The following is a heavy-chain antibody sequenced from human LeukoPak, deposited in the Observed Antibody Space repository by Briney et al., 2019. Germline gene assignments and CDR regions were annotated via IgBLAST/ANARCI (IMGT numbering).Heavy chain of an antibody. CDR3: ARDGSYSNNY. Sequence: PSETLSLTCTVTGGSISSNYWSWIRKPPGKGLEWIGYIYYSGSTNYNPSLKSRVAISVDTSKNQFSLKLSSVTAADTAVYYCARDGSYSNNYWGQGTLVTVSS. CDR1: GGSISSNY. V-gene: IGHV4-59*12. J-gene: IGHJ4*02. D-gene: IGHD4-11*01. CDR2: IYYSGST.